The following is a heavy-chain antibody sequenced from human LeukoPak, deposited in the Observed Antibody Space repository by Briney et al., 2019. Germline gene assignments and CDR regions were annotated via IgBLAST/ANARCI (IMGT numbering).Heavy chain of an antibody. CDR3: ARGGRDGYNYPQDFDY. D-gene: IGHD5-24*01. CDR1: GYTFTSYY. J-gene: IGHJ4*02. V-gene: IGHV1-46*01. Sequence: ASVKVSCKASGYTFTSYYMHWVRQAPGQGLEWMGIINPSGGSTSYAQKFQGRVTMTRDTSTSTVYMELSSLRSEDTAVYYCARGGRDGYNYPQDFDYWGQGTLVTVSS. CDR2: INPSGGST.